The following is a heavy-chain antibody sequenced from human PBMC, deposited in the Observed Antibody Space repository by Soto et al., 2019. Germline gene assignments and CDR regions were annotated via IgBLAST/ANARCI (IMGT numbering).Heavy chain of an antibody. D-gene: IGHD5-12*01. V-gene: IGHV3-74*01. CDR2: ITPDGSST. CDR1: GFTFSSYW. Sequence: EVQLVESGGGLVQPGGSLRLSCATSGFTFSSYWMHWVRQAPGKGLMWVSRITPDGSSTSYADSVKGRFTISRDNAKKPLYLQMNGLRAEYTAIYYCARDLIIVDTPGDDFDDWGQGTLVAVYS. J-gene: IGHJ4*02. CDR3: ARDLIIVDTPGDDFDD.